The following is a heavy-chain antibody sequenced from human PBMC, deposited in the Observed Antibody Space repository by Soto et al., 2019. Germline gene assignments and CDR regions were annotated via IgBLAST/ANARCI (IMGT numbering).Heavy chain of an antibody. J-gene: IGHJ5*02. D-gene: IGHD6-13*01. V-gene: IGHV4-59*01. Sequence: SETLSLTCTVSGGSISSYYWSWIRQPPGKGLEWIGYIYYSGSTNYNPSLKSRVTISVDTSKNQFSLKLSSVTAADTAVYYCARGSDGIAAAGINWFDPWGQGTLVTVSS. CDR3: ARGSDGIAAAGINWFDP. CDR1: GGSISSYY. CDR2: IYYSGST.